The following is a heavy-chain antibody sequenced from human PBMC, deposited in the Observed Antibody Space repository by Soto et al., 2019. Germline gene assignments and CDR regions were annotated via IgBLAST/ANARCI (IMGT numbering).Heavy chain of an antibody. CDR2: ISAYNGNT. V-gene: IGHV1-18*01. CDR1: GYTFTSYG. J-gene: IGHJ4*02. D-gene: IGHD2-15*01. Sequence: ASVKVSCKASGYTFTSYGISWVRQAPGQGLEWMGWISAYNGNTNYAQKLQGRVTMTTDTSTSTAYMELRSLRSDDTAVYYCARDNVVVVAATPGPYWGQGTLVTV. CDR3: ARDNVVVVAATPGPY.